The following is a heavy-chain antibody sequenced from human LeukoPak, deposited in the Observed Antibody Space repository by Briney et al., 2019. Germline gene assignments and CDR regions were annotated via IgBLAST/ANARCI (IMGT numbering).Heavy chain of an antibody. CDR1: GGTFSSYA. D-gene: IGHD3-3*01. Sequence: SVKVSCKASGGTFSSYAISWVRQAPGQGLEWMGGIIPIFGTANYAQKFQGRVTITADESTSTAYMELSSLRSEDTAVYYCARDNDFWSGYYTWFDYWGQGTLVTVSS. CDR3: ARDNDFWSGYYTWFDY. CDR2: IIPIFGTA. V-gene: IGHV1-69*13. J-gene: IGHJ4*02.